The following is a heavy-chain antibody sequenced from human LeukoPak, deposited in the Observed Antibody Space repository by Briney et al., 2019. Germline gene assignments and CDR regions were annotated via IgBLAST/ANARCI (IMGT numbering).Heavy chain of an antibody. J-gene: IGHJ4*02. V-gene: IGHV3-23*01. CDR3: AKRGVVIRVILVGFHKEAYYFDS. D-gene: IGHD3-22*01. Sequence: GGSLRLSCVVSGFTFTSTPMNWVRQAPGKGLEWVSASGTGGDTYYADSVKGRFTISRDNSKNTLYLQMISLRAEDTAVYFCAKRGVVIRVILVGFHKEAYYFDSWGQGALVTVSS. CDR1: GFTFTSTP. CDR2: SGTGGDT.